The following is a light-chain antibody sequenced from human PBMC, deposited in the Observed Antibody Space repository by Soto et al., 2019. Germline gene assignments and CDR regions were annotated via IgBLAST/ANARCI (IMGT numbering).Light chain of an antibody. J-gene: IGKJ1*01. CDR1: HGLEMSDGKSS. V-gene: IGKV2-24*01. Sequence: DVVLAQSPLSLPVSPGQPASIACRSSHGLEMSDGKSSLSWYHQRPGQPPRLLIYQISERLSGVPDRFSGSGAGTNFTLRISRVEAEDVGIFFCMQSSQLRTFGQGTKVEIK. CDR2: QIS. CDR3: MQSSQLRT.